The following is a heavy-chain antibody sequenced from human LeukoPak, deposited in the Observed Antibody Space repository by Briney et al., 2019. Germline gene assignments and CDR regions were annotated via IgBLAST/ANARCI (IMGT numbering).Heavy chain of an antibody. CDR1: GFSFHKYG. V-gene: IGHV3-30*02. Sequence: GGSLRLSCAASGFSFHKYGLHWVRQAPGKGLEWVAYIRVDGIDKYYPDSVKGRFTISRDNSKSTVYLQMNSLIPDDTAVYYCARDSTKTYYYGSGKGYMDVWGKGTTVTVSS. D-gene: IGHD3-10*01. CDR2: IRVDGIDK. J-gene: IGHJ6*03. CDR3: ARDSTKTYYYGSGKGYMDV.